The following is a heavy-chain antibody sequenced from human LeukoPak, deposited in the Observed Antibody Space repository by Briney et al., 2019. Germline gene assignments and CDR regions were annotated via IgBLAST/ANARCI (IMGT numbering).Heavy chain of an antibody. CDR2: IYTSGST. CDR3: ARIPYYYDSSGYSDDAFDI. CDR1: GGSISSYY. V-gene: IGHV4-4*07. Sequence: SETLSLTCTVSGGSISSYYWSWIRQPAGKGLEWIGRIYTSGSTNYNPSLKSRVTMSVDTSKNQFSLKLSSVTAADTAVYYCARIPYYYDSSGYSDDAFDIWGQGTMVTVSS. J-gene: IGHJ3*02. D-gene: IGHD3-22*01.